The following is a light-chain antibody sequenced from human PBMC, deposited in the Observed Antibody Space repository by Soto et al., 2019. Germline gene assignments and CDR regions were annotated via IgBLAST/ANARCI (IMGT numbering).Light chain of an antibody. CDR1: QSVSSN. CDR3: QQRSDWQT. V-gene: IGKV3-11*01. CDR2: DAS. J-gene: IGKJ5*01. Sequence: EIVMTQSPATLSASPGERATLSCWASQSVSSNLAWYQQGPGQAPRLLIYDASNRATGIPARFSGSGSGTDFTLTISSLEPEDFAVYYCQQRSDWQTFGQGTRLEIK.